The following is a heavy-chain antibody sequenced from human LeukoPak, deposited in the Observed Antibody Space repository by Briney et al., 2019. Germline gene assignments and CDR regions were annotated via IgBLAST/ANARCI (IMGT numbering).Heavy chain of an antibody. CDR3: ARDRVGYGDYPDY. V-gene: IGHV3-7*01. CDR1: GFTFSSYW. D-gene: IGHD4-17*01. Sequence: GGSLRLSCAASGFTFSSYWMSWVRQAPGKGLEWVANIKQDGSEKYYVDSVKGRFTISRDSAKNSLYLQMNSLRAEDTAVYYCARDRVGYGDYPDYWGQGTLVTVSS. CDR2: IKQDGSEK. J-gene: IGHJ4*02.